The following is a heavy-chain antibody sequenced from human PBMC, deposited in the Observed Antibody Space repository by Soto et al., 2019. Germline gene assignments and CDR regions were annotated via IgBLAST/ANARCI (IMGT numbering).Heavy chain of an antibody. J-gene: IGHJ6*02. CDR2: IYYSGST. Sequence: SETLSLTCTVSGGSISSYYWSWIRQPPGKGLEWIGYIYYSGSTNYNPSLKSRVTISVDTSKNQFSLKLSSVTAADTAVYYCARAYSGYAPMDVWGQGTTVTVSS. V-gene: IGHV4-59*01. CDR1: GGSISSYY. D-gene: IGHD5-12*01. CDR3: ARAYSGYAPMDV.